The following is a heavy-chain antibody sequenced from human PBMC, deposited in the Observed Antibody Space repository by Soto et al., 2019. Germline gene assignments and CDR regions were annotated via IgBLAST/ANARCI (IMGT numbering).Heavy chain of an antibody. CDR2: IYYSGST. J-gene: IGHJ5*02. CDR3: ARDRGLDGFLLLT. Sequence: KPSETLSLTCTVSGGSISSGDYYWSWIRQPPGKGLEWIGYIYYSGSTYYNPSLKSRVTISVDTSKNQFSLKLSSVTAADTAVYYCARDRGLDGFLLLTWGQGTLVTVSS. V-gene: IGHV4-30-4*01. CDR1: GGSISSGDYY. D-gene: IGHD2-15*01.